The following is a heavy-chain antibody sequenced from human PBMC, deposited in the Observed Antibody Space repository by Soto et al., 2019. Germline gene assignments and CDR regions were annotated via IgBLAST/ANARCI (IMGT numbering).Heavy chain of an antibody. Sequence: QVQLVQSGAEVKKPGASVKVSCKASGYTFTSYGINWVRQAPGQGLEWMGWINTYDGNTNHAQKFQGRVTMTKDTSTSTAYMELRSLSSDDTAVYYCAASQQFDYWGQGTLVTVSS. CDR2: INTYDGNT. V-gene: IGHV1-18*01. CDR1: GYTFTSYG. J-gene: IGHJ4*02. CDR3: AASQQFDY. D-gene: IGHD6-13*01.